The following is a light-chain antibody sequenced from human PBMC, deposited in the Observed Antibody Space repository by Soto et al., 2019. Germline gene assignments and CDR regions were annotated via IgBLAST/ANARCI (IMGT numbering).Light chain of an antibody. Sequence: EARATLSCRGSQSVSSNLAWYQQKPGQAPRLLIYGASTRATCIPARFSGSGSWTEFTLTISSLHSEDFSVYYCQQYNNWPPITFGQGTRLEIK. V-gene: IGKV3-15*01. CDR1: QSVSSN. J-gene: IGKJ5*01. CDR2: GAS. CDR3: QQYNNWPPIT.